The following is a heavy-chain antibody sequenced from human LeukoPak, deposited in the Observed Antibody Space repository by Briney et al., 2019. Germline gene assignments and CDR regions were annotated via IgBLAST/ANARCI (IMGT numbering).Heavy chain of an antibody. D-gene: IGHD5-18*01. V-gene: IGHV3-11*01. Sequence: PGGSLRLSCAASGFTFSDYYKSWIRQAPGKGLECVLYIRSSVSTIYYADSVKGRFTISRDNAKNSLYLQMNSLRAEDTAVYYCARLDSYGYAVDYWGQGTLVTVSS. CDR3: ARLDSYGYAVDY. J-gene: IGHJ4*02. CDR2: IRSSVSTI. CDR1: GFTFSDYY.